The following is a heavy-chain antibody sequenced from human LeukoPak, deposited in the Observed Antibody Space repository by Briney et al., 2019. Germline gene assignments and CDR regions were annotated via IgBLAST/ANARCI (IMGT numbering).Heavy chain of an antibody. V-gene: IGHV3-74*01. D-gene: IGHD3-3*01. CDR2: NKGDGIST. Sequence: GGSLRLSCAASGVDFSSNRMHWVRNAPGQGLVWVSRNKGDGISTNYADSVKGRFTTSRDIAKNTLYLQMNSLRAEDTGVYYCTKDHYWSIDYWGRGTLVTVSS. J-gene: IGHJ4*02. CDR3: TKDHYWSIDY. CDR1: GVDFSSNR.